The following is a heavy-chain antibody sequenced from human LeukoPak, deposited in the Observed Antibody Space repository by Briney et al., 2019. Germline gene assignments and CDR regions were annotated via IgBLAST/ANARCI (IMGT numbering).Heavy chain of an antibody. Sequence: EASVKVSCKASGYTFTSYGISWVRQAPGQGLEWMGWISAYNGNTNYAQKLQGRVTMTTDTSTSTAYMELRSLRSDDTAVYYCARDTHCSSTSCYALLGYYYYYMDVWGKGTTVTVSS. D-gene: IGHD2-2*01. CDR2: ISAYNGNT. CDR1: GYTFTSYG. CDR3: ARDTHCSSTSCYALLGYYYYYMDV. V-gene: IGHV1-18*01. J-gene: IGHJ6*03.